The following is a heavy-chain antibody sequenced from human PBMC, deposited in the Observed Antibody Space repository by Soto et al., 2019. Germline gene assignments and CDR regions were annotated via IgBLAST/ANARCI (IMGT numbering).Heavy chain of an antibody. CDR2: ISSNGGST. D-gene: IGHD5-18*01. CDR3: ASTRDGYYAWYDY. Sequence: EVQLVESGGGLVQPGGSLRLSCAASGFTFSSYAMHWVRQAPGKGLEYVSAISSNGGSTYYANSVKGRFTISRDNSKNTLYLQMGSLRAEDMAVYYCASTRDGYYAWYDYWGQGTLVTFSS. V-gene: IGHV3-64*01. J-gene: IGHJ4*02. CDR1: GFTFSSYA.